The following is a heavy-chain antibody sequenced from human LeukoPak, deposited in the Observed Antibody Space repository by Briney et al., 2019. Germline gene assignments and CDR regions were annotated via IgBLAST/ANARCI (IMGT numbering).Heavy chain of an antibody. CDR1: GFTFSSYS. J-gene: IGHJ3*02. Sequence: GGSLKLSCAASGFTFSSYSMNWVRQAPGKGLEWVSSISSSSSYIYYADSVKGRFTISRDNAKNSLYLQTNSLRAEDTAVYYCARGRQLLNDAFDIWGQGTMVTVSS. D-gene: IGHD2-2*01. V-gene: IGHV3-21*01. CDR2: ISSSSSYI. CDR3: ARGRQLLNDAFDI.